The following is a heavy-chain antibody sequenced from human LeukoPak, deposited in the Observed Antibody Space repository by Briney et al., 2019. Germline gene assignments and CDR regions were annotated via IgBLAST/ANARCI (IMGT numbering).Heavy chain of an antibody. Sequence: PSETLSLTCAVYGGSFSGYYWSWIRQPPGKGLEWIGEINHSGSTNYNPSLKSRVTISVDTSKNQFSLKLSSVTAADTAVYYCARARRITMIVGPGAFDIWGQGTMVTVSS. D-gene: IGHD3-22*01. J-gene: IGHJ3*02. CDR2: INHSGST. CDR3: ARARRITMIVGPGAFDI. CDR1: GGSFSGYY. V-gene: IGHV4-34*01.